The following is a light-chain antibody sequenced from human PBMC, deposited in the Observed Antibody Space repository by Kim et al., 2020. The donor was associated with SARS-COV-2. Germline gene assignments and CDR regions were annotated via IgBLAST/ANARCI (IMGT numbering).Light chain of an antibody. CDR2: YDS. Sequence: PGKTGRVSCGGNSIGSKSVHWYQQKSGQAPVLVIYYDSDRPSGIPERFSGSNSGNTATLTISRVEAGDEADYYCQVWDSSSDHRVVFGGGTKVTVL. CDR1: SIGSKS. V-gene: IGLV3-21*04. J-gene: IGLJ2*01. CDR3: QVWDSSSDHRVV.